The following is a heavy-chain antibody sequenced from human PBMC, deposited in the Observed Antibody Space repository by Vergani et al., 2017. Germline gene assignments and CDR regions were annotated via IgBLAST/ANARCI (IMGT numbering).Heavy chain of an antibody. CDR2: TWYVGNNK. J-gene: IGHJ5*02. D-gene: IGHD1-14*01. CDR3: ARDLRLLYNRFDP. CDR1: GFTFNQYG. V-gene: IGHV3-33*01. Sequence: QVQLVESGGGVGQPGRSLRLSCAASGFTFNQYGMHWVRQAPATGLEWVAVTWYVGNNKQYADSVKGRLTISRDNSKSTMYLQMNSLRDEDTGVYYCARDLRLLYNRFDPWGQGTLVTVSS.